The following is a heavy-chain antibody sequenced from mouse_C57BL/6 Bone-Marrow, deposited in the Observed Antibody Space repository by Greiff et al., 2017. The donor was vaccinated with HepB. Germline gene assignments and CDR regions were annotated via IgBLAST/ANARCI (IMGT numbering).Heavy chain of an antibody. J-gene: IGHJ4*01. CDR3: ATSNYYAMDY. CDR1: GFTFSSYG. V-gene: IGHV5-6*01. D-gene: IGHD2-5*01. Sequence: EVQRVESGGDLVKPGGSLKLSCAASGFTFSSYGMSWVRQTPDKRLEWVATISSGGSYTYYPDSVKGRFTISRDKAKNTLYLQMSRLESEDTAMYYCATSNYYAMDYWGQGTSVTVSS. CDR2: ISSGGSYT.